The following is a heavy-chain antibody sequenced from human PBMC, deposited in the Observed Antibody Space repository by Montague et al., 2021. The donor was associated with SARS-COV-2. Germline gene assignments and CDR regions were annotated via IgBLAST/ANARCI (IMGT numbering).Heavy chain of an antibody. V-gene: IGHV3-64*01. CDR3: ARDRPITIFGVVIKDYYYYMDV. J-gene: IGHJ6*03. CDR2: ISSNGGST. CDR1: GFTFSSYA. Sequence: SLRLSCAASGFTFSSYAMHWVRQAPGKGLEYVSAISSNGGSTYYANSVKGRFTISRDNSKNTLYLQMGSLRAEDMAVYYCARDRPITIFGVVIKDYYYYMDVWGKGTMVTVSS. D-gene: IGHD3-3*01.